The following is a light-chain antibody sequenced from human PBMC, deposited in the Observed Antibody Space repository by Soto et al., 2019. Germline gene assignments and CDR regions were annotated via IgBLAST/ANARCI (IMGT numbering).Light chain of an antibody. V-gene: IGKV3-15*01. J-gene: IGKJ1*01. CDR3: QQYNNWPRT. Sequence: EILMTQSPATLSVSPGERATLSCRASESISSNLAWYQQQPGQAPRLLIYDASIRATGVPARFSGSESGTEFTLTISSLQSEDFAVYYCQQYNNWPRTFGQGTKVDI. CDR1: ESISSN. CDR2: DAS.